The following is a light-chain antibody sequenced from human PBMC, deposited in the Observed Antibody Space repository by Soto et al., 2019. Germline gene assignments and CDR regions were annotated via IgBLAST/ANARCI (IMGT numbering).Light chain of an antibody. CDR2: GAS. CDR1: QSVSSSY. Sequence: EVVLTQSPGTLSLSPGERATLSCRASQSVSSSYLAWYQKKPGQAPRLLIYGASSRATGIPDRFSGSGSGTDFTLTISRLEPEDFAVYYCQQYCSSPPYTFGQGTKLEIK. CDR3: QQYCSSPPYT. J-gene: IGKJ2*01. V-gene: IGKV3-20*01.